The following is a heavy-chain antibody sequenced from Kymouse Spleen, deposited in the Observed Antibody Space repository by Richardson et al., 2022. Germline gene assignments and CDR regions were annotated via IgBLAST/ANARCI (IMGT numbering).Heavy chain of an antibody. D-gene: IGHD6-6*01. CDR3: ARGGGIAARLYAFDI. Sequence: QVQLQQWGAGLLKPSETLSLTCAVYGGSFSGYYWSWIRQPPGKGLEWIGEINHSGSTNYNPSLKSRVTISVDTSKNQFSLKLSSVTAADTAVYYCARGGGIAARLYAFDIWGQGTMVTVSS. V-gene: IGHV4-34*01. CDR1: GGSFSGYY. CDR2: INHSGST. J-gene: IGHJ3*02.